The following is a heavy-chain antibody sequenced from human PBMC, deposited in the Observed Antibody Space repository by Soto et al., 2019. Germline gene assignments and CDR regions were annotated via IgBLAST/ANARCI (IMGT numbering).Heavy chain of an antibody. D-gene: IGHD3-10*01. CDR2: INHSGST. V-gene: IGHV4-34*01. CDR3: ARGPITMVRGVPRSFDY. CDR1: GGSFSGYY. J-gene: IGHJ4*02. Sequence: SETLSLTCAVYGGSFSGYYWSWIRQPPGKGLEWIGEINHSGSTNYNPSLKSRVTISVDTSKNQFSLKLSSVTAADTAVYYCARGPITMVRGVPRSFDYWGQGTLVTVSS.